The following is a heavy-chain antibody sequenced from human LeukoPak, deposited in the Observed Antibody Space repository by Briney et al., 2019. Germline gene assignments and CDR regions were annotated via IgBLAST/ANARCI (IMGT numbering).Heavy chain of an antibody. CDR1: GFTFSSYS. Sequence: KPGGSLRLSCAASGFTFSSYSMNWVRQAPGKGLEWVSPISSSSSYIYYADSVKGRFTISRDNAKNSLYLQMNSLRAEDTAVYYCARDSVEWLLYRYYFDYWGQGTLVTVSS. J-gene: IGHJ4*02. D-gene: IGHD3-3*01. CDR2: ISSSSSYI. CDR3: ARDSVEWLLYRYYFDY. V-gene: IGHV3-21*01.